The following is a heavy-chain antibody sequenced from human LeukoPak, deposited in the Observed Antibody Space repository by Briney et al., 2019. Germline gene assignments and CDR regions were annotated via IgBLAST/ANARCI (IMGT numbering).Heavy chain of an antibody. D-gene: IGHD2-2*01. V-gene: IGHV1-46*01. J-gene: IGHJ3*02. CDR2: INRSGGST. CDR1: GYTLTSYY. Sequence: ASVKVSCKASGYTLTSYYMHWVRQAPGQGLEWMGIINRSGGSTTYAESFQGRVIMTSDMSTSTVYMELNSLRAEDRAVYYCARGSHIVVGPAAKCGFDIWGQGTKVTVSS. CDR3: ARGSHIVVGPAAKCGFDI.